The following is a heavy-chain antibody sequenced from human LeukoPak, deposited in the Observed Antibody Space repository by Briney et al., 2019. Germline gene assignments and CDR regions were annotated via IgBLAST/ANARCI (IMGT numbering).Heavy chain of an antibody. V-gene: IGHV3-30*18. D-gene: IGHD3-10*01. CDR3: AKSSGFGGLFDS. Sequence: GGSLRLSCAASGFTFSNYGMHWVRQAPGKGLEWVALMSKDGSKTYYADSVKGRFTISRDISKNTLYLQMNSLRAEDTALYFCAKSSGFGGLFDSWGQGTRVTVSS. CDR1: GFTFSNYG. CDR2: MSKDGSKT. J-gene: IGHJ4*02.